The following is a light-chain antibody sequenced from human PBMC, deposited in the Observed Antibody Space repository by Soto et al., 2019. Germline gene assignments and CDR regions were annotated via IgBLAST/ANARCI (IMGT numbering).Light chain of an antibody. CDR2: EVS. J-gene: IGLJ2*01. CDR3: SSYAGSNNPVV. CDR1: SSDVGGYNY. Sequence: HSVLTQPPSASGSPGQSVTISCTGTSSDVGGYNYVSWYQQHPGKAPKLMIYEVSKRPSGVPDRFSGSKSGNTASLTVSGLQAEDEADYYCSSYAGSNNPVVFGGGTKLTVL. V-gene: IGLV2-8*01.